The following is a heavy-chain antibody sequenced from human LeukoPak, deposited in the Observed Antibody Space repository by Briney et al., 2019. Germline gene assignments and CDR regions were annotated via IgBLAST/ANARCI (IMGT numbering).Heavy chain of an antibody. V-gene: IGHV4-39*01. J-gene: IGHJ4*02. CDR2: IYYSGIT. CDR1: GGSISGSSYY. Sequence: SETLSLTCTVSGGSISGSSYYWGWIRQPPGKGLEWIGTIYYSGITYYNPSLKSRVTTSVDTSKNQFSLKLSSVTAADTAVYYCARAPLASFDHWGQGTLVTVSS. D-gene: IGHD6-13*01. CDR3: ARAPLASFDH.